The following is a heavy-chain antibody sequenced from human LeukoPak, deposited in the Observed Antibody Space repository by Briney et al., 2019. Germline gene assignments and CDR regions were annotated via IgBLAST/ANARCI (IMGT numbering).Heavy chain of an antibody. CDR2: INQSGST. CDR3: ARVRTGTTLRYYYYMDV. D-gene: IGHD1-7*01. Sequence: PSETLSLTCAVYGGSFSGYYWSWIRQPPGKGLEWIGEINQSGSTNYNPSLKSRVTISVDTSKNQFSLKLSSVTAADTAVYYCARVRTGTTLRYYYYMDVWGKGTTVTVSS. V-gene: IGHV4-34*01. CDR1: GGSFSGYY. J-gene: IGHJ6*03.